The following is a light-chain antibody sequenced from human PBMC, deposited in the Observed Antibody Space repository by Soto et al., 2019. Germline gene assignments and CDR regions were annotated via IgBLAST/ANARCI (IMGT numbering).Light chain of an antibody. V-gene: IGKV3-20*01. J-gene: IGKJ1*01. Sequence: EIVLTQSPGTLSLSPGKRATLSYRPSQSVSNNYLAWYQQKPGQAPRLLIYGASNRATDIPDRFSGSGSGTDLNVTISRLEPEDFEVYYCQQYGSSGKFGQGTNVAIK. CDR1: QSVSNNY. CDR2: GAS. CDR3: QQYGSSGK.